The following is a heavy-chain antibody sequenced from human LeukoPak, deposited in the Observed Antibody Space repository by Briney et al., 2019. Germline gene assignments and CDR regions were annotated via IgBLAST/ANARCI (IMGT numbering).Heavy chain of an antibody. CDR2: ISGSGGST. CDR3: AKAMYYYDSSDAFDI. Sequence: GGSLRLSCAASGFTFSMYAMSWVRQAPGKGLDGVSSISGSGGSTYYADSVKGRFTISRDNSKNTLYVQMNSLRAEDTALYYCAKAMYYYDSSDAFDIWGQGTMVTVSS. CDR1: GFTFSMYA. D-gene: IGHD3-22*01. V-gene: IGHV3-23*01. J-gene: IGHJ3*02.